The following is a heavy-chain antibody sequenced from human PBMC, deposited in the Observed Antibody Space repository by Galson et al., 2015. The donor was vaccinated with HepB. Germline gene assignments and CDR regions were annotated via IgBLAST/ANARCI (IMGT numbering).Heavy chain of an antibody. CDR3: ARVAYYHLISFDP. D-gene: IGHD3-3*02. CDR1: GGSISSNNW. CDR2: IYHSGST. J-gene: IGHJ5*02. Sequence: ETLSLTCAASGGSISSNNWWSWVRQPPGKGLEWIGEIYHSGSTNYNPSLKSRVTISVDKSKNQFSLKLSSVTAADTAVYYCARVAYYHLISFDPWGQGTLVTVSS. V-gene: IGHV4-4*02.